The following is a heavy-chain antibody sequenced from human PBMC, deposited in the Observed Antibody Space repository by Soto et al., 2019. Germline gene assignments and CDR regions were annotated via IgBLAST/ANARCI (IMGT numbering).Heavy chain of an antibody. J-gene: IGHJ5*02. CDR1: GGSFSGYY. CDR2: INHSGST. Sequence: SGTLSLTCAVYGGSFSGYYWSWVRQPPGKGLEWIGEINHSGSTNYNPSLKSRVTISVDTSKNQFSLKLSSVTAADTAVYYCARGLSYYDSSGAKNWFDPWGQGTLVTVSS. V-gene: IGHV4-34*01. D-gene: IGHD3-22*01. CDR3: ARGLSYYDSSGAKNWFDP.